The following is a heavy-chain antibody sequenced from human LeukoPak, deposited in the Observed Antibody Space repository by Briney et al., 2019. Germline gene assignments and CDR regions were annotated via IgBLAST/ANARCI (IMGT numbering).Heavy chain of an antibody. J-gene: IGHJ3*02. CDR3: ARDFGDGYNYRHDAFDI. V-gene: IGHV1-69*13. D-gene: IGHD5-24*01. CDR1: GGTFSSYA. CDR2: IIPTFGTA. Sequence: SVKVSCKASGGTFSSYAISWVRQAPGQGLEWMGGIIPTFGTANYAQKFQGRVTITADESTSTAYMELSSLRSEDTAVYYCARDFGDGYNYRHDAFDIWGQGQWSPSLQ.